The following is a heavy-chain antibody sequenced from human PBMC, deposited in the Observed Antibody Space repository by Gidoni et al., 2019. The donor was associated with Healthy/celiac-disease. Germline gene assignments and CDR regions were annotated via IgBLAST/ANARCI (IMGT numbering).Heavy chain of an antibody. Sequence: QVQLQESGPGLVKPSQTLSLTCTVSGGSISSGSYYWSWIRQPAGKGLEWIGRIYTSGSTNYNPSRKSRVTISVDTSKNQFSLKLSSVTAADTAVYYCARDRSYYGSGSYIYFDYWGQGTLVTVSS. V-gene: IGHV4-61*02. CDR1: GGSISSGSYY. J-gene: IGHJ4*02. D-gene: IGHD3-10*01. CDR2: IYTSGST. CDR3: ARDRSYYGSGSYIYFDY.